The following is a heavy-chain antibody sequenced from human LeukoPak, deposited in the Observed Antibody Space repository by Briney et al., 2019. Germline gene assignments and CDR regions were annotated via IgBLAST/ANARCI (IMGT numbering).Heavy chain of an antibody. D-gene: IGHD6-13*01. V-gene: IGHV3-53*01. J-gene: IGHJ4*02. CDR1: GFTASSNS. CDR3: AKGVAAAGSDY. CDR2: IYSGGST. Sequence: GGSLRLSCSASGFTASSNSMSWVRQAPGKGLEWVSVIYSGGSTYYADSVKGRFTISRDNSKNTLYLQMNSLRAEDTAVYYCAKGVAAAGSDYWGQGTLVTVSS.